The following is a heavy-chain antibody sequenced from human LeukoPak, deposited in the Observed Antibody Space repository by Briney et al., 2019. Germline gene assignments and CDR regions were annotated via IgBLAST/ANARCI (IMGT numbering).Heavy chain of an antibody. V-gene: IGHV3-66*01. J-gene: IGHJ5*02. CDR3: AKDFRTDWFDP. D-gene: IGHD1/OR15-1a*01. Sequence: GGSLRLSCAASGFTVSSNYMSWVRQAPGKGLEWVSVIYSGGSTYYADSVKGRFTISRDNSKNTLYLQMNSLRAEDTAVYYCAKDFRTDWFDPWGQGTLVTVSS. CDR2: IYSGGST. CDR1: GFTVSSNY.